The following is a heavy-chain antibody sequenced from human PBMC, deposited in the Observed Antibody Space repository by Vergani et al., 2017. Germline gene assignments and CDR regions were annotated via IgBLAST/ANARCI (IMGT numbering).Heavy chain of an antibody. CDR1: GGSFSGYY. CDR3: ARAGNGCYGSGRSLGI. Sequence: QVQLQQWGAGLLKPSETLSLTCAVYGGSFSGYYWSWIRQPPGKGLEWIGEINHSGSTNYNPSLKSRVTISVDTSKNQFSLKLSSVTAADTAVYYCARAGNGCYGSGRSLGIWGQGTLVTVSS. J-gene: IGHJ4*02. CDR2: INHSGST. D-gene: IGHD3-10*01. V-gene: IGHV4-34*01.